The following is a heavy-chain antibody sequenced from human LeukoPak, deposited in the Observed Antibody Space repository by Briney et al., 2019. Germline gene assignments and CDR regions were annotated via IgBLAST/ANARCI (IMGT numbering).Heavy chain of an antibody. D-gene: IGHD6-13*01. J-gene: IGHJ6*02. CDR3: TRGFGSSSSSYGMDV. Sequence: SETLSLTCAVYGGSFSGYNWSWIRQPPGKGPEWIGEINHSGRNNYNPSLKSRVTISVDTSKNQFSLKLSSVTAADTAVYYCTRGFGSSSSSYGMDVWGQGTTVIVSS. CDR2: INHSGRN. CDR1: GGSFSGYN. V-gene: IGHV4-34*01.